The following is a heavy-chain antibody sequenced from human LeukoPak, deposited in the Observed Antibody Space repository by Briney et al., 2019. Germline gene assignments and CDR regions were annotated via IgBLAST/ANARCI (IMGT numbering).Heavy chain of an antibody. D-gene: IGHD6-13*01. CDR2: IYYSGST. CDR1: GGSVSSGSYY. V-gene: IGHV4-61*01. J-gene: IGHJ4*02. CDR3: AREGIAAAGITY. Sequence: SETLSLTCTVSGGSVSSGSYYWSWIRQPPGKGLEWIGNIYYSGSTNYNPSLKSRVTISVDTSKNQFSLKLSSVTAADTAVYYCAREGIAAAGITYWGRGTLVTVSS.